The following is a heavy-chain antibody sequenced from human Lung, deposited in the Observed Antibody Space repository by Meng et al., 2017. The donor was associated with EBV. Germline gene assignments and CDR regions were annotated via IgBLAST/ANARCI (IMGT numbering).Heavy chain of an antibody. D-gene: IGHD6-6*01. CDR1: GASISSAYNY. J-gene: IGHJ5*02. CDR3: ARVVAGRYNWFDP. CDR2: IYYSGST. V-gene: IGHV4-31*01. Sequence: QVQLPEPGPRLVEPSPTLSLICTASGASISSAYNYWTWIRQRPGRGLEWIGYIYYSGSTYYNPSLKSLVTISVDTSKNQFSLKLSSVTAADTAVYYCARVVAGRYNWFDPWGQGTLVTVSS.